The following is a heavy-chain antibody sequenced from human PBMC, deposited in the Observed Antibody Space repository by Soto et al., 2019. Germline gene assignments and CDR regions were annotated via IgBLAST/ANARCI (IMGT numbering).Heavy chain of an antibody. Sequence: SETLSLTCAVYGGSFSGYYWSWIRQPPGKGLEWIGEINHSGSTNYNPSLKSRVTISVDTSKNQFSLKLSSVTAADTAVYYCARVGRTPRLYGSGSLTGFDYWGQGTLVTVSS. V-gene: IGHV4-34*01. J-gene: IGHJ4*02. CDR2: INHSGST. CDR3: ARVGRTPRLYGSGSLTGFDY. D-gene: IGHD3-10*01. CDR1: GGSFSGYY.